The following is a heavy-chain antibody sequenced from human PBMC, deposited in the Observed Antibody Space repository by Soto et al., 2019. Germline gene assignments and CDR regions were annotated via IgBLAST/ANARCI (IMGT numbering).Heavy chain of an antibody. CDR2: IDWDDDK. CDR3: ARMGYSSRDYYYGMDV. D-gene: IGHD6-19*01. CDR1: GFSLSTSGMC. V-gene: IGHV2-70*01. Sequence: SGPKLVNPTQTLRLTFTFSGFSLSTSGMCVSWIRQPPGKALEWLALIDWDDDKYYSTSLKTRLTISKDTSKNQVVLTMTNMDPVDTATYYCARMGYSSRDYYYGMDVWGQGTTVTVSS. J-gene: IGHJ6*02.